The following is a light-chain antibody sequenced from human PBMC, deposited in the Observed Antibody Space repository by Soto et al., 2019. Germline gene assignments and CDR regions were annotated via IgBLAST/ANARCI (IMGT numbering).Light chain of an antibody. Sequence: QSVLTQPPSVSGSPGQSVTISCTWISSNIGADYDVHWYQQRPGTAPKLLIFGNNNRPSGVPDRFSGSKSGTSAPLAITGLQAEDEGDYYCQSYDSTLSARYVFGTGTKVTVL. J-gene: IGLJ1*01. CDR1: SSNIGADYD. CDR3: QSYDSTLSARYV. CDR2: GNN. V-gene: IGLV1-40*01.